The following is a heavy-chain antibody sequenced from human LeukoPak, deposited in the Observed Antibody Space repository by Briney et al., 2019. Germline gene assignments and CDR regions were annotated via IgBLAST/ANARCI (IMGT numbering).Heavy chain of an antibody. CDR2: IKQDGSEK. Sequence: GGSLRLSCAASGFTFSSYWMSWVRQAPGKGLEWVANIKQDGSEKYYVDSVKGRFTISRDNAKNSLYLQMNILRAEDTAVYYCARDLLLWFGELLRPLDYWGQGTLVTVSS. D-gene: IGHD3-10*01. V-gene: IGHV3-7*01. CDR3: ARDLLLWFGELLRPLDY. CDR1: GFTFSSYW. J-gene: IGHJ4*02.